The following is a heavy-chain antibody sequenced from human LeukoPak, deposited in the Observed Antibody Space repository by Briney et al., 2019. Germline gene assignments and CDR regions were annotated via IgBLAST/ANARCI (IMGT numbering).Heavy chain of an antibody. CDR3: ARGRATVDEYYYYMDV. CDR1: GGTFSNYT. J-gene: IGHJ6*03. Sequence: SVKVSCKASGGTFSNYTITWVRQAPGQGLEWMGGIIPIFGTANYAQKFQGRVTITADESTSTAYMEVSSLRSEDTAVYYCARGRATVDEYYYYMDVWGQGTTVTVSS. V-gene: IGHV1-69*13. D-gene: IGHD4-11*01. CDR2: IIPIFGTA.